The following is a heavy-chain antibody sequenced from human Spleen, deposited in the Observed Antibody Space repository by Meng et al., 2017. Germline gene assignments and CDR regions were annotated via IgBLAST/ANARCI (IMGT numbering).Heavy chain of an antibody. V-gene: IGHV1-2*06. CDR3: ARDEDISAAGKLFGDY. CDR1: GSTFPAYY. D-gene: IGHD6-25*01. J-gene: IGHJ4*02. Sequence: QGQVVELGAEVKKPGASVRVSCKSSGSTFPAYYIPWVRQAPGQGLEWMGHIKPQSGDTLYAQKFQGRVSMTRDTSISTAYVELSGLTSDDTAVYYCARDEDISAAGKLFGDYWGQGTLVTVSS. CDR2: IKPQSGDT.